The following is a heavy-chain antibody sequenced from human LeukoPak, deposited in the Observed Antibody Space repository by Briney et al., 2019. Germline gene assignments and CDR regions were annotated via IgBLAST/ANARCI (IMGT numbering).Heavy chain of an antibody. CDR3: AREGVVVVAAKLTYYFDY. CDR1: GFTFSSYA. D-gene: IGHD2-15*01. J-gene: IGHJ4*02. CDR2: ISYDGSNK. Sequence: ARSLRLSCAASGFTFSSYAMHWVRQAPGKGLEWVAVISYDGSNKYYADSVKGRFTISRDNSKNTLYLQMNSLRAEDTAVYYCAREGVVVVAAKLTYYFDYWGQGTLVTVSS. V-gene: IGHV3-30*04.